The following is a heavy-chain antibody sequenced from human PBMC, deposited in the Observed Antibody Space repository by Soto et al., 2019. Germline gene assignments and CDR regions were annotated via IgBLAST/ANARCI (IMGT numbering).Heavy chain of an antibody. J-gene: IGHJ4*02. CDR2: IFSSGST. Sequence: SETLSLTCTVSGGSINTFYWSWVRQPAGRGLEWIGRIFSSGSTSFNPSLESRVAMSVDTSKNHFSLNLSSVTAADMAVYYCAREGSYSAYNFAHGIQLWSFDFWGQGALVTVSS. CDR1: GGSINTFY. CDR3: AREGSYSAYNFAHGIQLWSFDF. D-gene: IGHD5-12*01. V-gene: IGHV4-4*07.